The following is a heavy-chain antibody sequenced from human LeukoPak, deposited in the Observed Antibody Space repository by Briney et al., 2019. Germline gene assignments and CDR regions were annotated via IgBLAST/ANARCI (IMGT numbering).Heavy chain of an antibody. J-gene: IGHJ6*02. CDR2: ISYDGSNK. Sequence: GGSLRLSCAASGFTFSSYAMHWVRQAPGKWLEWVAVISYDGSNKYYADSVKGRFTISRDNSKNTLYLQMNSLRAEDTAVYYCARGIGRGYSYGYYYYGMDVWGQGTTVTVSS. V-gene: IGHV3-30*04. CDR3: ARGIGRGYSYGYYYYGMDV. CDR1: GFTFSSYA. D-gene: IGHD5-18*01.